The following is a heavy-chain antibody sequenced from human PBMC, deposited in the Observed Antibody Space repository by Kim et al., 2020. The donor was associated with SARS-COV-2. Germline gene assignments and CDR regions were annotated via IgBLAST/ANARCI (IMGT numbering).Heavy chain of an antibody. CDR1: GFTFSNYG. CDR2: IEYDAITK. D-gene: IGHD3-16*01. J-gene: IGHJ1*01. Sequence: GGSLRLSCAASGFTFSNYGMHWVRQAPGKGLEWVALIEYDAITKHYADSVKGRFIISRDNSNNTVYLQMNSLRAEDTAVYFCARDSNALSHSDDYFRVWGQGHRVSVSS. CDR3: ARDSNALSHSDDYFRV. V-gene: IGHV3-33*08.